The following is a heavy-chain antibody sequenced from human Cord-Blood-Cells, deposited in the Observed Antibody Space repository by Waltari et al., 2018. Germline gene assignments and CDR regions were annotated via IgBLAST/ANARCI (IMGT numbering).Heavy chain of an antibody. D-gene: IGHD6-6*01. Sequence: QVQLVQSGAEVKKPGASVKVSCKASGYTFTGYYMHWVRQAPGQGLEWMGWVKPNSGGTNYAQKFQGRVTMTMETSISTAYMELSRLRSDDTAVYYCARAVAARDAFDIWGQGTMVTVAS. V-gene: IGHV1-2*02. CDR2: VKPNSGGT. J-gene: IGHJ3*02. CDR3: ARAVAARDAFDI. CDR1: GYTFTGYY.